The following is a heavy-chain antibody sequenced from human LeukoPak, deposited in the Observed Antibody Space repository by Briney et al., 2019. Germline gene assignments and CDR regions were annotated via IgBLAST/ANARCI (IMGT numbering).Heavy chain of an antibody. J-gene: IGHJ4*02. CDR3: ARDPRPFSGTAVR. CDR1: GFTFSSYG. Sequence: GGSLRLSCAASGFTFSSYGMNWVRQAPGKGLEWVSYISSSSSTIYYADSVKGRFTISRDNAKNSLYLQMNSLRAEDTAVYYCARDPRPFSGTAVRWGQGTLVTVSS. CDR2: ISSSSSTI. D-gene: IGHD3-10*01. V-gene: IGHV3-48*01.